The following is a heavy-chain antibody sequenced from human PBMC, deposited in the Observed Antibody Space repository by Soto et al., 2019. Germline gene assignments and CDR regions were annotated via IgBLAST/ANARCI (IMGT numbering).Heavy chain of an antibody. Sequence: LVESGGGLVQPGGSLRLSCEASGLTFSTYGFNWVRQAPGKGLEWVSYITSSTTIYYADSVRGRFTTSRDNAKNSLYLQMNSLRDEDTAVYYCARQRNGAGDVWGQGITVTVSS. J-gene: IGHJ6*02. CDR3: ARQRNGAGDV. D-gene: IGHD1-1*01. CDR2: ITSSTTI. V-gene: IGHV3-48*02. CDR1: GLTFSTYG.